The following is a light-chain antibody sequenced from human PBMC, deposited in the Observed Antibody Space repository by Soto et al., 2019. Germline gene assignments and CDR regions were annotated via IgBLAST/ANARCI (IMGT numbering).Light chain of an antibody. V-gene: IGKV3-20*01. CDR2: GAS. CDR3: QQYGSSPRT. CDR1: QSVSSSY. Sequence: EIVLTQSPGILSLSPGERATLSCRASQSVSSSYLAWYQQKPGQASRLLIYGASSRATGIPDRYSGSGSGTDFTLTISRVEPEDFAVYYCQQYGSSPRTFGQGTKVEIK. J-gene: IGKJ1*01.